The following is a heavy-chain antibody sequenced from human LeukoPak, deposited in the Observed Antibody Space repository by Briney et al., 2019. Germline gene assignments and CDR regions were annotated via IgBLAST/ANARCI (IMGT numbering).Heavy chain of an antibody. D-gene: IGHD2-15*01. CDR2: MYYSGST. CDR1: GGSIRNYY. J-gene: IGHJ4*02. Sequence: SSETLSLTCTVSGGSIRNYYWSWIRQPPGKGLEWIGYMYYSGSTNYNPSLKSRVTISVDTSKNQFSLKLSSVTAADTAVYYCAKDGLTIRSGGSRLNCWGQGTLVTVSS. CDR3: AKDGLTIRSGGSRLNC. V-gene: IGHV4-59*01.